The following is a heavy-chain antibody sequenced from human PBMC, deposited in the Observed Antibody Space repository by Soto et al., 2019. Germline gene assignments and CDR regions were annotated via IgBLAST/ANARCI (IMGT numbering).Heavy chain of an antibody. CDR2: IYYSGTT. CDR3: ARVRGNHLLGCFDP. V-gene: IGHV4-39*07. J-gene: IGHJ5*02. CDR1: SASISSIIYT. Sequence: SETMSLPWNVFSASISSIIYTWGWIRQPPGKGLDWIGSIYYSGTTYYNPSLKSRVTISVDTYKNQLSLKLTSVTAADTAVYYCARVRGNHLLGCFDPWGHGTLVTFSS. D-gene: IGHD2-2*01.